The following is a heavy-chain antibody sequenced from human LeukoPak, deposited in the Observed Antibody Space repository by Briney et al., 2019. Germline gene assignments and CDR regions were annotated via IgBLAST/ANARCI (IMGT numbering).Heavy chain of an antibody. CDR3: ARVFREHSGGWYVIDY. Sequence: SETLSLTCTVSGGSISSGDYYWSWIRQPPGKGLEWIGYIYYSGSTYYNPSLKSRVTISVDTSKNQFSLELSSVTAADTAVYYCARVFREHSGGWYVIDYWGQGTLVTVSS. V-gene: IGHV4-30-4*08. CDR2: IYYSGST. D-gene: IGHD6-19*01. J-gene: IGHJ4*02. CDR1: GGSISSGDYY.